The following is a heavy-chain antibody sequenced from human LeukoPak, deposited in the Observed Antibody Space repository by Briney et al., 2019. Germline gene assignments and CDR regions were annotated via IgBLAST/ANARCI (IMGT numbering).Heavy chain of an antibody. CDR1: GFTFSSYA. D-gene: IGHD5-12*01. J-gene: IGHJ4*02. Sequence: GGSLRPSCAASGFTFSSYAMSWVRQAPGKGLEWVSAISGSGGSTYYADSVKGRFTISRDNSKNTLYLQMNSLRAEDTAVYYCAISRQLVANFDYWGQGTLVTVSS. CDR2: ISGSGGST. CDR3: AISRQLVANFDY. V-gene: IGHV3-23*01.